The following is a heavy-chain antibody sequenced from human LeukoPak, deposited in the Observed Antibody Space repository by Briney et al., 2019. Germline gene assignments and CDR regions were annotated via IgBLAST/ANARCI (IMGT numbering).Heavy chain of an antibody. J-gene: IGHJ1*01. CDR2: IKQDGSEK. CDR1: GFTFSSYW. CDR3: ARAPSEIGGYYPEYFRH. V-gene: IGHV3-7*01. D-gene: IGHD3-22*01. Sequence: GGSLRLSCAASGFTFSSYWMSWVRQAPGKGLEWVANIKQDGSEKYYVDSVKGRFTISRDNAKNTVSLQMNSLRPEDTGVYYCARAPSEIGGYYPEYFRHWGQGTLVTVPS.